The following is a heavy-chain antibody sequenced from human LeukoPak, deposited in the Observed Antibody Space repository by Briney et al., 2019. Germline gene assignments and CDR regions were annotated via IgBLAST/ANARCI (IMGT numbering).Heavy chain of an antibody. CDR3: ARGVGATISYYHYYIDV. CDR2: MNPNTGNT. V-gene: IGHV1-8*03. Sequence: ASVTVSFKSSGYTFTSYDINWVRQASGQGGEWMGWMNPNTGNTGYAQKFQGRVTITRNTSISTVYMELSSLRSEDTAVYYCARGVGATISYYHYYIDVWGKGTTVTVSS. J-gene: IGHJ6*03. D-gene: IGHD1-26*01. CDR1: GYTFTSYD.